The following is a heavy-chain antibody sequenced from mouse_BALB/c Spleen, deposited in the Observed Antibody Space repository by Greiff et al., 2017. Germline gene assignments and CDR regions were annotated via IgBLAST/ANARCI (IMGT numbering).Heavy chain of an antibody. J-gene: IGHJ2*01. D-gene: IGHD2-2*01. CDR3: ASGGYDASDY. CDR2: IDPANGNT. Sequence: EVNVVESGAELVKPGASVKLSCTASGFNIKDTYMHWVKQRPEQGLEWIGRIDPANGNTKYDPKFQGKATITADTSSNTAYLQLSSLTSEDTAVYYCASGGYDASDYWGQGTTLTVSS. V-gene: IGHV14-3*02. CDR1: GFNIKDTY.